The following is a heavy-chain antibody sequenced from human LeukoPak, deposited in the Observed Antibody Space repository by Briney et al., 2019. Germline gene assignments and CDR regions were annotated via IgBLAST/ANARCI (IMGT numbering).Heavy chain of an antibody. V-gene: IGHV3-23*01. CDR1: GFTFCSYA. CDR2: IIGGGGST. Sequence: GGSLRLSCAASGFTFCSYAMSWVRQAPGKGLEWVSAIIGGGGSTYYTDSVKGRFAISRDNSKNTLYLQMSSLRAEDTAVYYCARGRRGQLTRYYFDYWGQGTLVTVSS. J-gene: IGHJ4*02. CDR3: ARGRRGQLTRYYFDY. D-gene: IGHD3-9*01.